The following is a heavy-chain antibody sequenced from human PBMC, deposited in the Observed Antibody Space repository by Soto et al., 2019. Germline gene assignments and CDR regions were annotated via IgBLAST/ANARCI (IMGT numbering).Heavy chain of an antibody. CDR1: GYTFNSYG. CDR3: ARNGDSEVGYYSYYLDV. J-gene: IGHJ6*03. CDR2: ISAYNGNT. D-gene: IGHD4-17*01. V-gene: IGHV1-18*01. Sequence: GASVKVSCKASGYTFNSYGISWVRQAPGQGLEWMGWISAYNGNTNYAQKLQGRVTMTTDTSTSTAYMELRSLRSDDTAVYYCARNGDSEVGYYSYYLDVWGKGTTVTVS.